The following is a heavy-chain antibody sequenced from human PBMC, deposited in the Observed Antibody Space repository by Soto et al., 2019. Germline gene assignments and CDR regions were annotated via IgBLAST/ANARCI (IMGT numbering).Heavy chain of an antibody. CDR3: ARRSGSSWPLDY. D-gene: IGHD6-13*01. V-gene: IGHV1-3*01. CDR1: GYNFTCCA. Sequence: SVKVSGRAAGYNFTCCAMHWVRQAPGQRLEWMGWINAGNGNTKYSQKFQGRVTITRDTSASTAYMELSSLRSEDTAVYYCARRSGSSWPLDYWGQGTLVTVSS. J-gene: IGHJ4*02. CDR2: INAGNGNT.